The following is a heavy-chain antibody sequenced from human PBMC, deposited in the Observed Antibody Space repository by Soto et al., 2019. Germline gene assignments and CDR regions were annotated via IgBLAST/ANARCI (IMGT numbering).Heavy chain of an antibody. CDR2: IYHSGST. V-gene: IGHV4-4*02. CDR1: GGSISSSNW. J-gene: IGHJ6*02. Sequence: QVQLQESGPGLVKPSGTLSLTCAVSGGSISSSNWWSWVRQPPGKGLERIGEIYHSGSTNYNPSLKSRVTISVDKSKNQFSLKLSSVTAADTAVYYCARDDRSVTSYYYYYGMDVWGQGTTVTVSS. CDR3: ARDDRSVTSYYYYYGMDV. D-gene: IGHD4-4*01.